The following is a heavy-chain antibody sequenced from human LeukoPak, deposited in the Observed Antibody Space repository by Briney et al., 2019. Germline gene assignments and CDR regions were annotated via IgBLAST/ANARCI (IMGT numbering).Heavy chain of an antibody. CDR3: ARESFWSGYYRLYYYYGMDV. V-gene: IGHV1-18*01. J-gene: IGHJ6*02. Sequence: ASVTVSCKASGYTFTSYGISWVRQAPGQGLEWMGWISAYNGNTNYAQKLQGRVTMTTDTSTSTAYMELRSLRSDDTAVYYCARESFWSGYYRLYYYYGMDVWGQGTTVTVSS. CDR2: ISAYNGNT. CDR1: GYTFTSYG. D-gene: IGHD3-3*01.